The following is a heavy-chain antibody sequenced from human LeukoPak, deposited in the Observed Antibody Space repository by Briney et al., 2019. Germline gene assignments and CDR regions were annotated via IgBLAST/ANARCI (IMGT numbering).Heavy chain of an antibody. Sequence: QPGGSLRLSCAASGFTFSSYSMSWVRQAPGKGLEWVANIKQDGSEKYYVDSVKGRFTISRDNAKNSLYLQMNSLRAEDTAVYYCASVWLPGYSSSWYPHYWGQGTLVTVSS. D-gene: IGHD6-13*01. J-gene: IGHJ4*02. CDR2: IKQDGSEK. CDR3: ASVWLPGYSSSWYPHY. V-gene: IGHV3-7*01. CDR1: GFTFSSYS.